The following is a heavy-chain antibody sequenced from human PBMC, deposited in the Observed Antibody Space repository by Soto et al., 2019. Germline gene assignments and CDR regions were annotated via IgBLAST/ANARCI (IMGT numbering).Heavy chain of an antibody. V-gene: IGHV1-46*01. D-gene: IGHD1-26*01. CDR2: INPSGGST. CDR3: ASVGATGFSYYYGMDV. Sequence: ASVKVSCKASGYTLTSYYMHWVRQAPGQGLEWMGIINPSGGSTSYAQKFQGRVTMTRDTSTSTVYMELSSLRSEDTAVYYCASVGATGFSYYYGMDVWGQGTTVTVSS. J-gene: IGHJ6*02. CDR1: GYTLTSYY.